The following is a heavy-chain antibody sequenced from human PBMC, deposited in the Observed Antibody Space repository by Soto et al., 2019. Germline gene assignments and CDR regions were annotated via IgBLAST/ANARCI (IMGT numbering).Heavy chain of an antibody. V-gene: IGHV3-30-3*01. D-gene: IGHD2-15*01. CDR3: ARDRGGYWFDP. J-gene: IGHJ5*02. CDR2: ISYDGSNK. CDR1: GFTFSSYA. Sequence: QVQLVESGGGVVQPGRSLRLSCAASGFTFSSYAMHWVRQAPGKGLEWVAVISYDGSNKYYADSVKGRFTISRDNSKNTLYLQMNSLRAEDTAVYYCARDRGGYWFDPWGQGTLVTVSS.